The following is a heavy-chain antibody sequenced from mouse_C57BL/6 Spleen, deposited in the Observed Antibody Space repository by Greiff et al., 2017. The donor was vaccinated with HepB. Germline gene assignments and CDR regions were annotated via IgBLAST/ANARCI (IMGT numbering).Heavy chain of an antibody. Sequence: DVMLVESGGGLVKPGGSLKLSCAASGFTFSSYTMSWVRQTPEKRLEWVATISGGGGNTYYPDSVKGRFTISRDNAKNTLYLQMSSLRSEDTALYYCARTVNYGSSVFDYWGQGTTLTVSS. D-gene: IGHD1-1*01. V-gene: IGHV5-9*01. CDR2: ISGGGGNT. J-gene: IGHJ2*01. CDR3: ARTVNYGSSVFDY. CDR1: GFTFSSYT.